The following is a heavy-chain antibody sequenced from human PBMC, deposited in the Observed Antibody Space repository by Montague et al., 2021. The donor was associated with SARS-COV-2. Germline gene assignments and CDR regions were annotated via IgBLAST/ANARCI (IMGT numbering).Heavy chain of an antibody. CDR1: GDSINSDTAF. CDR3: ARHDHSDFGNPNWFDP. Sequence: SETLSLTCTVSGDSINSDTAFWGWVRQSPGKGLEWIGSMVYSGRNFYNGALRSRPTISVDTSKNQFSLELWAVTAADTGLYYCARHDHSDFGNPNWFDPWGQGTLVTVSS. J-gene: IGHJ5*02. V-gene: IGHV4-39*01. CDR2: MVYSGRN. D-gene: IGHD2/OR15-2a*01.